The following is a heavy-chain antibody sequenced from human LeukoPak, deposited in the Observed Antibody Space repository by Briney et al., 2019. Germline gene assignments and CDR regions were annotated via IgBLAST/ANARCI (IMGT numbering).Heavy chain of an antibody. CDR3: ARGQIYYDSSGFDY. CDR1: GFIFSKYT. V-gene: IGHV3-21*01. Sequence: PGESLRLACAASGFIFSKYTMNWVRQAPGKGLEWVSSITTSSSYIYYADSMKGRFTVSRDNAKNSLYLQMNSLRAEDTAVYYCARGQIYYDSSGFDYWGQETLVTVSP. J-gene: IGHJ4*02. CDR2: ITTSSSYI. D-gene: IGHD3-22*01.